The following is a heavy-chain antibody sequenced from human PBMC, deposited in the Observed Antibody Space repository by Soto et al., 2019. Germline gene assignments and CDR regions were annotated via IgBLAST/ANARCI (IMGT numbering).Heavy chain of an antibody. Sequence: SETLSLTCAVYGGSFSGYSWTWIRQPPGRGLEWIGSIYHSGRTYHNPPLKSRVTISVDTSKNQFSLKLISVTAADTAVYYCAIAPYYYYGMDVWGQGTTVTVSS. CDR1: GGSFSGYS. CDR3: AIAPYYYYGMDV. CDR2: IYHSGRT. V-gene: IGHV4-34*01. J-gene: IGHJ6*02.